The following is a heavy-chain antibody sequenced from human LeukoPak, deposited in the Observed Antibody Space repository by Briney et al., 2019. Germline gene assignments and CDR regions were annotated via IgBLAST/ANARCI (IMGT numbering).Heavy chain of an antibody. CDR1: GCTFSSNC. D-gene: IGHD5-24*01. CDR3: AGRGDGNLYYFDH. Sequence: GGSLRHSCAASGCTFSSNCMSWVRQAPGKGLEWVANIKQDGGEKYYVDSVKGRFTISRDIAKNSLYLQINSLRPEDTAVYYCAGRGDGNLYYFDHWGQGTLVTASS. CDR2: IKQDGGEK. V-gene: IGHV3-7*04. J-gene: IGHJ4*02.